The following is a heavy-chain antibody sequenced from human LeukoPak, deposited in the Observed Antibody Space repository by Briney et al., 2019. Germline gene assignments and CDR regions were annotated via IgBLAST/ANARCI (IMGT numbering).Heavy chain of an antibody. CDR2: ISYDGSNK. D-gene: IGHD3-22*01. CDR3: AKAGSYYYDSSGYYNFDY. Sequence: GSLRLSCAASGFTFSSYGMHWVRQAPGKGLEWVAVISYDGSNKYYADSVKGRFTISRDNSKNTLYLQMNSPRAEDTAVYYCAKAGSYYYDSSGYYNFDYWGQGTLVTVSS. CDR1: GFTFSSYG. V-gene: IGHV3-30*18. J-gene: IGHJ4*02.